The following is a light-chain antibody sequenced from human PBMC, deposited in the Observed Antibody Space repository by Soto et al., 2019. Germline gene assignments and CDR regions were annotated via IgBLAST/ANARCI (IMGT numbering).Light chain of an antibody. CDR3: PKYNSCPFT. Sequence: DIQMTQSPSSLSASVGDRVTITCRASQGIRNYLAWYQQKPGKVPKLLIYGASTLQLGVPSRFSGSGSGTDFTLTISCLQPEDVETYYCPKYNSCPFTFGRGTKVYI. J-gene: IGKJ3*01. V-gene: IGKV1-27*01. CDR2: GAS. CDR1: QGIRNY.